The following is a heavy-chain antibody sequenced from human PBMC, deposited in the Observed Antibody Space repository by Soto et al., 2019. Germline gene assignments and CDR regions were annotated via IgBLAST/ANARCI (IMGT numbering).Heavy chain of an antibody. D-gene: IGHD2-21*01. Sequence: QVQLVQSGAEVKKPGASVKVSCKASGYTFSSYDINWVRQATGQGLEWMGWMNPKSGYTGYAQKFQGRVTMTRDTSRSTDYMEVSSLGSEDTAIYYCAGADGDLDVWGHGTTVTVAS. CDR3: AGADGDLDV. CDR1: GYTFSSYD. CDR2: MNPKSGYT. V-gene: IGHV1-8*01. J-gene: IGHJ6*02.